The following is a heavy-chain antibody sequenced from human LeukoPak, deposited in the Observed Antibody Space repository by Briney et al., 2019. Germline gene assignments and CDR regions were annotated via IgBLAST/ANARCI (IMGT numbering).Heavy chain of an antibody. CDR1: GYTFTGYY. CDR3: VRNFDMKGFDP. Sequence: ASVKVSCKASGYTFTGYYMNWVRQAPGPGLEWMGWIHSDSGFTKYAQNFQGRVTMTRDTSITTVYMDLTRLTSDDTALYYCVRNFDMKGFDPWGQGTLVTVSS. D-gene: IGHD3-9*01. V-gene: IGHV1-2*02. J-gene: IGHJ5*02. CDR2: IHSDSGFT.